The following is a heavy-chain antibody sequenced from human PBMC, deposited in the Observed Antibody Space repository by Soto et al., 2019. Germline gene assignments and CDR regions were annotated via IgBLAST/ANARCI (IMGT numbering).Heavy chain of an antibody. D-gene: IGHD6-13*01. CDR2: ISCSCSTI. J-gene: IGHJ5*02. CDR3: ARVIAAAGTRWFDP. Sequence: GGSLRLSCAASGFTFSSYSMNWVRQAPGKGLEWVSYISCSCSTIYYAVSVKGRFTISRDNAMNSMYLQMNSLRDEYTAVYYCARVIAAAGTRWFDPWGQGTLVTVSS. CDR1: GFTFSSYS. V-gene: IGHV3-48*02.